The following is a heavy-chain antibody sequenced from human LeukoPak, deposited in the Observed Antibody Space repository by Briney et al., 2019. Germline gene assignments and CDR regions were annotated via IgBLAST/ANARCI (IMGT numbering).Heavy chain of an antibody. CDR2: ISYDGSNK. CDR3: ARLGYSSSWYDY. CDR1: GFTFSSYA. D-gene: IGHD6-13*01. V-gene: IGHV3-30-3*01. J-gene: IGHJ4*02. Sequence: GGSLRLSCAASGFTFSSYAMHWVRQAPGKGLEWVAVISYDGSNKYYADSVKGRFTISRDNSKNTLYLQMNSLRAGDTAVYYCARLGYSSSWYDYWGQGTLVTVSS.